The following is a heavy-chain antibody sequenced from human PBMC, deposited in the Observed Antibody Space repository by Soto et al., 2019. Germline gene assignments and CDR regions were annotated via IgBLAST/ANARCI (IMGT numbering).Heavy chain of an antibody. J-gene: IGHJ6*02. Sequence: QVQLVQSGAEVKKPGASVKVSCKASGYTFTSYDINWVRQATGQGLEWMGWMNPNSGNTCYAQKFQGRVTMTRNTSISTAYMELSSLRSEDTAVYYCARWPDGYYYYGMDVWGQGTTVTVSS. V-gene: IGHV1-8*01. CDR1: GYTFTSYD. CDR3: ARWPDGYYYYGMDV. CDR2: MNPNSGNT.